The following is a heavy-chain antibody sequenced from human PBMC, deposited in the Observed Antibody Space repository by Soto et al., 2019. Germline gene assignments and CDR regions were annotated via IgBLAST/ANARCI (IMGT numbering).Heavy chain of an antibody. J-gene: IGHJ6*02. CDR2: ISGSGGST. CDR3: AKDQSGYPYYYYYGMDV. Sequence: GGSLRLSCAASGFTFSSYAMSWVRQAPGKGLEWVSAISGSGGSTYYADSVKGRFTISRDNSKNTLYLQMNSLRAEDTAVYYCAKDQSGYPYYYYYGMDVWGQGTTVTVSS. V-gene: IGHV3-23*01. CDR1: GFTFSSYA. D-gene: IGHD3-3*01.